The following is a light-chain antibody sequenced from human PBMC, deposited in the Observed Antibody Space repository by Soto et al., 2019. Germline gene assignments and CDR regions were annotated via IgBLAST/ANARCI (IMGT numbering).Light chain of an antibody. J-gene: IGKJ1*01. CDR1: QGIRDN. V-gene: IGKV1-17*01. CDR2: TAS. CDR3: IQHNTCPLT. Sequence: DIQMTQSPSSLSASVGDRVTITCRASQGIRDNLGWYQQKPGKAPKRLIYTASNLQSGVSSSFSDSGSGTEFTLTISSLQPEDFATYYSIQHNTCPLTCGQGTEVEIK.